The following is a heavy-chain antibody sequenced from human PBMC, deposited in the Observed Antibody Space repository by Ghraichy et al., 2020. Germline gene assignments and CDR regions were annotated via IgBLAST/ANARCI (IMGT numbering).Heavy chain of an antibody. CDR1: GGSVNSGSYY. V-gene: IGHV4-61*01. CDR3: AKEDSY. CDR2: IYNSGST. J-gene: IGHJ4*02. Sequence: SETPSLTCTVSGGSVNSGSYYWTWIRQPPGKGLEWIGHIYNSGSTNYNPSLKSRVTISVDTSKNQFSLKLSSVTAADTAVYYCAKEDSYWGPGTLVTVSS.